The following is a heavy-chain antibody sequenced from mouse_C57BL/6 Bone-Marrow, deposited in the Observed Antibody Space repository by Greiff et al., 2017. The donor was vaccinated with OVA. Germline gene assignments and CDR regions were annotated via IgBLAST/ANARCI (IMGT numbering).Heavy chain of an antibody. V-gene: IGHV1-66*01. CDR3: GWGYYFDY. CDR1: GYSFTSYY. Sequence: QVQLKESGPELVKPGASVKISCKASGYSFTSYYIHWVKQRPGQGLEWIGWIYPGSGNTKYNEKFKGKATLTADTSSSTAYMQLSSLTSEDSAVYYCGWGYYFDYWGQGTTLTVSS. D-gene: IGHD2-3*01. J-gene: IGHJ2*01. CDR2: IYPGSGNT.